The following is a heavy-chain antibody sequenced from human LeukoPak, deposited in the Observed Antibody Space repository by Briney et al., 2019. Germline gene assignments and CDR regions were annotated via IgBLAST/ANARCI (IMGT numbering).Heavy chain of an antibody. Sequence: GKSLTISCMGSGSSFTSYSISWLRHMPGKDLDWLGRIVPSDSYTNYSPSFQGHVPISADKSISTAYLQWSSLKASDTAMYYCAGAGIFYRGLSDYYGMDVWGQGTTVTVSS. J-gene: IGHJ6*02. V-gene: IGHV5-10-1*01. CDR3: AGAGIFYRGLSDYYGMDV. CDR1: GSSFTSYS. CDR2: IVPSDSYT. D-gene: IGHD2-8*01.